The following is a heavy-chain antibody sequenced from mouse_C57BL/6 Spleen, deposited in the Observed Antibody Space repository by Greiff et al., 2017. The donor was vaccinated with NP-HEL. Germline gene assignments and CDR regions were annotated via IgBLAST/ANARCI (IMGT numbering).Heavy chain of an antibody. J-gene: IGHJ4*01. Sequence: QVQLKESGAELAKPGASVKLSCKASGYTFTSYWMHWVKQRPGQGLEWIGYINPSSGYTKYNQKFKDKATLTADKSSSTAYMQLSSLTYEDSAVYYCARALLPPSYAMDYRGQGTSVTVSS. D-gene: IGHD1-1*01. V-gene: IGHV1-7*01. CDR3: ARALLPPSYAMDY. CDR1: GYTFTSYW. CDR2: INPSSGYT.